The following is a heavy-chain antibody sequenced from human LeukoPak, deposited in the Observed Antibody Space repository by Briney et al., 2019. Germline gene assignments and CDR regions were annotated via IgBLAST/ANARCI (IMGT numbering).Heavy chain of an antibody. J-gene: IGHJ4*02. CDR3: AREVVPNYFDY. Sequence: ASVKVSCKAFGYTFTDYYMHWVRQAPGQGLEWMGWINPNAGGTDYAQKFQGRVTMTRDTSISTAYMELSRLRSDDTAVYYCAREVVPNYFDYWGQGTLVTVSS. V-gene: IGHV1-2*02. CDR1: GYTFTDYY. CDR2: INPNAGGT.